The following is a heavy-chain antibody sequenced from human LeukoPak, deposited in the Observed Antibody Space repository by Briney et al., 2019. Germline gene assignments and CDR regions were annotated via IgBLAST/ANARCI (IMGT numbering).Heavy chain of an antibody. Sequence: GGSLRLSCEGSGFTFRTYWMTWVRQAPGKGLEWVANIKQDGSEKYYVDSAKGRFTISRDNAQNSLYLQMNSLRAEDTAVYYCARPRDSGWSKTWDYWGQGTLVTVSS. CDR3: ARPRDSGWSKTWDY. V-gene: IGHV3-7*03. CDR2: IKQDGSEK. CDR1: GFTFRTYW. J-gene: IGHJ4*02. D-gene: IGHD6-13*01.